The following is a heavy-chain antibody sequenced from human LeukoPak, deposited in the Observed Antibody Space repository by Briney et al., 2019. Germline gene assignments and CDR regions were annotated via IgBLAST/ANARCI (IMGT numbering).Heavy chain of an antibody. J-gene: IGHJ4*02. D-gene: IGHD1-26*01. CDR1: GYTFTGYY. Sequence: ASVKVSCKASGYTFTGYYMHWVRQAPGQGLEWMGWTNPNSGGTNYAQKFRGRVTMTRDTSISTAYMELRSLRSDDTAVYYCARELSGSYYSCDYWGQGTLVTVSS. CDR3: ARELSGSYYSCDY. V-gene: IGHV1-2*02. CDR2: TNPNSGGT.